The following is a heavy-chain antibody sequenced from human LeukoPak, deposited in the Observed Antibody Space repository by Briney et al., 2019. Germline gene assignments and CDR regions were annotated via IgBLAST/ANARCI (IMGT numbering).Heavy chain of an antibody. J-gene: IGHJ4*02. CDR3: AKDTNYYDSSGYSLDY. V-gene: IGHV3-23*01. D-gene: IGHD3-22*01. Sequence: GGSLRLSCAASGFTFSSYAMSWVRQAPGKGLEWVSSISGSGGSTYYADSVKGRFTISRDNSKNTLYLQMNSLRAEDTAVYYCAKDTNYYDSSGYSLDYWGQGTLVTVSS. CDR1: GFTFSSYA. CDR2: ISGSGGST.